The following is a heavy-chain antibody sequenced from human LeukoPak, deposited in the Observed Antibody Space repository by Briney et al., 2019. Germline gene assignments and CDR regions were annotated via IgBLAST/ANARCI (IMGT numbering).Heavy chain of an antibody. D-gene: IGHD5-18*01. CDR1: GFTFSNYG. Sequence: GGSLRLSCAASGFTFSNYGMHWVRQAPGKGLEWVAYIRNDGSNNYYEDSVKGRFTISRDNSKNMLYLQMNSLRAEDTAMYFCAKDPGYRDFWGQGTLVTVSS. J-gene: IGHJ4*02. V-gene: IGHV3-30*02. CDR3: AKDPGYRDF. CDR2: IRNDGSNN.